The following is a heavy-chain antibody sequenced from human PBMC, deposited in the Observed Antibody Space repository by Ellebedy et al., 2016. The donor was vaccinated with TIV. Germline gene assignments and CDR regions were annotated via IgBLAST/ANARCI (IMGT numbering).Heavy chain of an antibody. V-gene: IGHV1-2*02. Sequence: AASVKVSCKASGYTFPDYSMHWVRQAPGQGLAWMGWIAPNTGVTNYAQKFQGRVTMTRDTSITTTYVELTGLTSDDSTIYYCARQAGVYFDYWGQGTLLTVSS. CDR3: ARQAGVYFDY. J-gene: IGHJ4*02. CDR2: IAPNTGVT. CDR1: GYTFPDYS. D-gene: IGHD3-10*01.